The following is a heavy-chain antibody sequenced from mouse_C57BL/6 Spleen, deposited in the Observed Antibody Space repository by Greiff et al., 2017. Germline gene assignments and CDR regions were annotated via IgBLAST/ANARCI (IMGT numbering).Heavy chain of an antibody. CDR1: GYTFTSYW. CDR2: INPSNGYT. J-gene: IGHJ4*01. D-gene: IGHD2-4*01. V-gene: IGHV1-7*01. Sequence: QVQLQQSGAELVKPGASVKLSCKASGYTFTSYWMHWVKQRPGQGLEWIGYINPSNGYTKYNQKFKDKATLTADKSSSTAYMQLSSLTYEDSAVYYCARKAHDDDDAPYSMDYWGQGTSVTVSS. CDR3: ARKAHDDDDAPYSMDY.